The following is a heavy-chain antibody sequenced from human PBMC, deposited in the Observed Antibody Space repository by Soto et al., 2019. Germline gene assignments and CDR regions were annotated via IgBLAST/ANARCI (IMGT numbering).Heavy chain of an antibody. D-gene: IGHD3-3*01. CDR2: IWYDGSNK. V-gene: IGHV3-33*01. CDR3: ASTIFGGAEGGMDV. J-gene: IGHJ6*02. CDR1: GFTFSSYG. Sequence: GGSLRLSCAASGFTFSSYGMHWVRQAPGKGLEWVAVIWYDGSNKYYADSVKGRFTISRDNSKNTLYLQMNSLRAEDTAVYYCASTIFGGAEGGMDVWGQGTTVTVSS.